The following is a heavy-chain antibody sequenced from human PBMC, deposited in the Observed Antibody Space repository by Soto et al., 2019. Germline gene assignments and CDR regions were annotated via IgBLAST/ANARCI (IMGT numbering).Heavy chain of an antibody. V-gene: IGHV3-21*06. J-gene: IGHJ6*02. Sequence: GGSLRLSCAPSGFTFSNYRMNWVRQAPGKGLEWVASISGSGKDTFYRDSVKGRFTISRDNAESSLVLQMNSLTVDDTAVYHCARVHLVRTSSYYCGMDVWGPGNTV. CDR1: GFTFSNYR. CDR3: ARVHLVRTSSYYCGMDV. D-gene: IGHD6-6*01. CDR2: ISGSGKDT.